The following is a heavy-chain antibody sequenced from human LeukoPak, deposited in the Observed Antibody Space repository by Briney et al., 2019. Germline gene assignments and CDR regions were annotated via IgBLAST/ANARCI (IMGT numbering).Heavy chain of an antibody. CDR3: ARDGYSSSWYDRAFDI. J-gene: IGHJ3*02. CDR2: IIRIFGTA. V-gene: IGHV1-69*13. D-gene: IGHD6-13*01. CDR1: GGTFSSYA. Sequence: SVKVSCKASGGTFSSYAISWVRQAPGQGLEWMGGIIRIFGTANYAQKFQGRVTITADESTSTAYMELSSLRSEDTAVYYCARDGYSSSWYDRAFDIWGQGTMVTVSS.